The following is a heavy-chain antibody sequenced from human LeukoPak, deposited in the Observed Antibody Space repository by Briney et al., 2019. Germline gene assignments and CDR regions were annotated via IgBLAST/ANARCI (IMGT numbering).Heavy chain of an antibody. CDR3: AKASRIIGTIDY. D-gene: IGHD1/OR15-1a*01. CDR1: GFTFSSYA. CDR2: ISGGGGST. V-gene: IGHV3-23*01. Sequence: GGSLRLSCAASGFTFSSYAMSWVRQAPRKGLEWVSAISGGGGSTNYADSVKGRFTVSRDNSKNTLYLLLNSLRAEETAVYYCAKASRIIGTIDYWGQGTLVTVSS. J-gene: IGHJ4*02.